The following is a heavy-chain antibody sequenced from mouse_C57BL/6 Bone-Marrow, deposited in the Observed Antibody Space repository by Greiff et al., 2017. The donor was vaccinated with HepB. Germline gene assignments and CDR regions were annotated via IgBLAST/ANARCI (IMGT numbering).Heavy chain of an antibody. CDR1: VYTFTSYW. CDR3: ARGAVFTTALEGDY. CDR2: IDPSDSYT. V-gene: IGHV1-59*01. D-gene: IGHD1-2*01. Sequence: QVQLQQPGAELVRPGTSVKLSCKASVYTFTSYWLHWVKQRPGQGLEWIGVIDPSDSYTNYNQKFKGKATLTVDTSSSTAYMQLSSLTSEDSAVYYCARGAVFTTALEGDYWGQGTTLTVSS. J-gene: IGHJ2*01.